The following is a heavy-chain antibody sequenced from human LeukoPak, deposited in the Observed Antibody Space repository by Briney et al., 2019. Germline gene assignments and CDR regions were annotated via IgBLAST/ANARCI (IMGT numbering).Heavy chain of an antibody. D-gene: IGHD5-24*01. J-gene: IGHJ4*02. CDR2: IVVGSGYT. Sequence: ALVKVSCKASGITFTSSAVQWVRQARGHRLEWIGWIVVGSGYTNYAQKFQGRVTITGDMSTSTAHMELSSLRSEDTAVYYCARDSARDGYNLPRFDYWGQGTLVTVSS. V-gene: IGHV1-58*01. CDR3: ARDSARDGYNLPRFDY. CDR1: GITFTSSA.